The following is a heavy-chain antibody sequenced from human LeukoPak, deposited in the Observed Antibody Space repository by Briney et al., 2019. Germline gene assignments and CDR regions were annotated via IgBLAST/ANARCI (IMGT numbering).Heavy chain of an antibody. CDR3: ARGGSGWPFDY. V-gene: IGHV4-59*08. D-gene: IGHD6-19*01. CDR2: IYQSGST. Sequence: SETLSLTCTVSGGSISSYYWSWIRQSPGKGLEWIGNIYQSGSTSYNPSLTSRVTISVDSSKNELSLSLNSVTAADTAVYYCARGGSGWPFDYWGQGTLVTVSS. J-gene: IGHJ4*02. CDR1: GGSISSYY.